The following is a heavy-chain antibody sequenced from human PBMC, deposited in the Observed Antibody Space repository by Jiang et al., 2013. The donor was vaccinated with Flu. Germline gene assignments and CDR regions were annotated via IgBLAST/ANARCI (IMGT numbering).Heavy chain of an antibody. Sequence: VQLLESGGAVVQPGRSLRLSCTAAGFTFSNYVIHWVRQAPGRGLEWVAAISNDGSNQKYADSEKGRFTISRDNSKNMLYLQMNSLRIEDTAMYFCARGNPGRIFGVVPQPIDYWGQGTLVTV. CDR2: ISNDGSNQ. V-gene: IGHV3-30-3*01. D-gene: IGHD3-3*01. CDR1: GFTFSNYV. CDR3: ARGNPGRIFGVVPQPIDY. J-gene: IGHJ4*02.